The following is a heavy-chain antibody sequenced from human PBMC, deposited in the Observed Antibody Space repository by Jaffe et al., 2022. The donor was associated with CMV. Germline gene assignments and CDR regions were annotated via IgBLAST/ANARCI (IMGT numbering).Heavy chain of an antibody. CDR2: IKQDGSEK. CDR3: ARDLYYYGSGSYYKGSGMDV. D-gene: IGHD3-10*01. V-gene: IGHV3-7*01. Sequence: EVQLVESGGGLVQPGGSLRLSCAASGFTFSSYWMSWVRQAPGKGLEWVANIKQDGSEKYYVDSVKGRFTISRDNAKNSLYLQMNSLRAEDTAVYYCARDLYYYGSGSYYKGSGMDVWGQGTTVTVSS. CDR1: GFTFSSYW. J-gene: IGHJ6*02.